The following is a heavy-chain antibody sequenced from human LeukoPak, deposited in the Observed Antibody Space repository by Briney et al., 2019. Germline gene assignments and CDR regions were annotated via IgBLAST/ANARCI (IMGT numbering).Heavy chain of an antibody. V-gene: IGHV4-39*01. CDR2: IYYSGST. Sequence: SETLSLTCTVSGGSISSSSYYWGWIRQPPGKGLEWIGSIYYSGSTYYNPSLKSRDTISVDTSKNQFSLKLSSVTAADTAVYYCARHQHWEIDYWGQGTLVTVSS. D-gene: IGHD7-27*01. J-gene: IGHJ4*02. CDR1: GGSISSSSYY. CDR3: ARHQHWEIDY.